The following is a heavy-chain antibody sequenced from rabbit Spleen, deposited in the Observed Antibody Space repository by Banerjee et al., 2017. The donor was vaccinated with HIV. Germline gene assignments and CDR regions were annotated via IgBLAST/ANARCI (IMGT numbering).Heavy chain of an antibody. D-gene: IGHD1-1*01. CDR3: VRDKASVSGDYGPYYFNL. Sequence: QLEETGGGLVQPGGSLTLSCKTSGFDFSSYSMSWVRQAPGKGLEWIGAIYTGRGGTDYANWVNGRFTISSDNAQYTVDLQMNSLTAADTATYFCVRDKASVSGDYGPYYFNLWGPGTLVTVS. CDR2: IYTGRGGT. CDR1: GFDFSSYS. V-gene: IGHV1S7*01. J-gene: IGHJ4*01.